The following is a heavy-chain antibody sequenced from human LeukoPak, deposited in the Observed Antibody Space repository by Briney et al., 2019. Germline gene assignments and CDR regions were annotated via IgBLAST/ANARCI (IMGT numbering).Heavy chain of an antibody. CDR2: INHNSGGT. D-gene: IGHD1-1*01. V-gene: IGHV1-2*04. Sequence: ASVKVSCKASGYTCTGYYMHWVRQATGQGLEWMGWINHNSGGTNYAQKFQGWVTMTRDTSISTAYMELSRLRSDDTAVYYCARGGTALDYFDYWGQGTLVTVSS. J-gene: IGHJ4*02. CDR3: ARGGTALDYFDY. CDR1: GYTCTGYY.